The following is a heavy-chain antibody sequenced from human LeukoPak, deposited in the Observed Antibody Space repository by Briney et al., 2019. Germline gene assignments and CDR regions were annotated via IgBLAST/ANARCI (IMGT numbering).Heavy chain of an antibody. J-gene: IGHJ4*02. V-gene: IGHV3-30*02. Sequence: GGSLRLSCAASGFTFSSYGMHWVRQAPGKGLEWVAFIRYDGSNKYYAESVKGRFTISRDNSKNTLYPQMNSLRAEDTAVYYCAKDQFRDGVVDYWGQGTLVTVSS. CDR3: AKDQFRDGVVDY. CDR1: GFTFSSYG. D-gene: IGHD2-8*01. CDR2: IRYDGSNK.